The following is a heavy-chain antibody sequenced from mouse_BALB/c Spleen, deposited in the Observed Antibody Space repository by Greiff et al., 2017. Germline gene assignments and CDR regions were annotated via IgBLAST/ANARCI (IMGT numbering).Heavy chain of an antibody. Sequence: EVQGVESGGDLVKPGGSLKLSCAASGFTFSSYGMSWVRQTPEKRLEWVASISSGGSTYYPDSVKGRFTISRDNARNILYLQMSSLRSEDTAMYYCARGQDGYYGFAYWGQGTLVTVSA. CDR2: ISSGGST. CDR1: GFTFSSYG. J-gene: IGHJ3*01. V-gene: IGHV5-6-5*01. CDR3: ARGQDGYYGFAY. D-gene: IGHD2-3*01.